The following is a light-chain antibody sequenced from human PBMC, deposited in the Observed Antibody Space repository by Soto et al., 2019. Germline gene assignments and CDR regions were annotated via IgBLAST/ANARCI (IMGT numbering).Light chain of an antibody. Sequence: QSVLTQPLSASGTPGQRVTISCSGSSSNIGSNYVYWYQQLPGTAPKLLIYRNNQRPSGVPDRFSGSKSGTSASLAISGLRSEDEADYYCAAWDDSLSEVFGGGTKVTVL. CDR3: AAWDDSLSEV. CDR1: SSNIGSNY. V-gene: IGLV1-47*01. CDR2: RNN. J-gene: IGLJ2*01.